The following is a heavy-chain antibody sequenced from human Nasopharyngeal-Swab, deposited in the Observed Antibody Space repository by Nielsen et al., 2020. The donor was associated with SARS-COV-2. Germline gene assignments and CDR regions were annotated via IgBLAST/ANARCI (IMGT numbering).Heavy chain of an antibody. V-gene: IGHV3-53*01. Sequence: GGSLRLSCEVSGFNASSTYMSWVPQAPGKGLDWVSILFSVGGTYYADPVRGRFTPSRDISRTTLYLQMHSLRVEETAVYYCATKGDGRGYGDYVSNWNFNLWGRGALVTVSS. D-gene: IGHD4-17*01. CDR3: ATKGDGRGYGDYVSNWNFNL. CDR1: GFNASSTY. J-gene: IGHJ2*01. CDR2: LFSVGGT.